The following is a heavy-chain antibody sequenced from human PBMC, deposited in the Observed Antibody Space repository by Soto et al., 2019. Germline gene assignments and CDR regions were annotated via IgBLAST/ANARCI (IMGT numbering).Heavy chain of an antibody. CDR2: ISDAGSDK. Sequence: QLQLVESGGGVVQPGRSLRLSCAAYGFTFSDYGIHWVRQAQDTGLERVAVISDAGSDKYYAESVKGRFTISGDNSKDRLYLHMNSLRAEDTAVYYCATMERRFDYWVQGTMVTVSS. D-gene: IGHD3-3*01. J-gene: IGHJ4*02. CDR1: GFTFSDYG. V-gene: IGHV3-30*03. CDR3: ATMERRFDY.